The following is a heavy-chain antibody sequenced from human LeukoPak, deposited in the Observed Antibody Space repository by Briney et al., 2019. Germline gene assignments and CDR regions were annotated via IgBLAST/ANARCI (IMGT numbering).Heavy chain of an antibody. Sequence: ASVKVSCKASGYTFTSYGISWVREGPGQGLEWMGWISAYNGNTNYAQKLQGRVTMTTDTSTSTAYMELRSLRSDDTAVYYCTYLTGYSSSWYYLEDYWGQGTLVTVSS. J-gene: IGHJ4*02. CDR1: GYTFTSYG. CDR3: TYLTGYSSSWYYLEDY. V-gene: IGHV1-18*01. D-gene: IGHD6-13*01. CDR2: ISAYNGNT.